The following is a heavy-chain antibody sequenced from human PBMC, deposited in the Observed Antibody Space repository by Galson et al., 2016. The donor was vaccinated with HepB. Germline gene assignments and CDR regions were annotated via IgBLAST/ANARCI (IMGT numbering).Heavy chain of an antibody. V-gene: IGHV3-53*01. CDR2: LYGGGGT. D-gene: IGHD4-23*01. CDR3: VGYGGNSV. CDR1: GFSVSAHH. Sequence: SLRLSCAVAGFSVSAHHVGWFRQTPGKGLECASVLYGGGGTYYSDSVRGRFSVSRDNSNNIVYLHMNSLRVDDMAVYYCVGYGGNSVWGRGTLVTVAS. J-gene: IGHJ4*02.